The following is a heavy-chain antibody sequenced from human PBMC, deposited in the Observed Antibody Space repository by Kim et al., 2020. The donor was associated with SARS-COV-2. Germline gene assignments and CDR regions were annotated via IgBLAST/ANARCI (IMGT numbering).Heavy chain of an antibody. CDR2: INVGNGNT. J-gene: IGHJ5*02. D-gene: IGHD3-10*01. Sequence: ASVKVSCKASGYTFDTFSLYWLRQAPGQRFEWMGWINVGNGNTRYSQNFQGRVTFTRDTSATTAYMELTSLTFKDTAVYYCAREGSGSYNWLDPWGQGTLVTVSS. CDR1: GYTFDTFS. CDR3: AREGSGSYNWLDP. V-gene: IGHV1-3*01.